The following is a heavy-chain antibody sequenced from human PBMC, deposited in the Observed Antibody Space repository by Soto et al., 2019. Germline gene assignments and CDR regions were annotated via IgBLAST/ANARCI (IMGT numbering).Heavy chain of an antibody. V-gene: IGHV4-59*01. Sequence: SETLSLTCTVSGGSLSSYYWSWIRQPPGKGLERIGYIYYSGNTNYNPSLKSRVTISADTSKNQFSLKLSSVTAADTAVYYCARPLSGYFDYWGQGILVTVSS. CDR2: IYYSGNT. CDR1: GGSLSSYY. CDR3: ARPLSGYFDY. J-gene: IGHJ4*02.